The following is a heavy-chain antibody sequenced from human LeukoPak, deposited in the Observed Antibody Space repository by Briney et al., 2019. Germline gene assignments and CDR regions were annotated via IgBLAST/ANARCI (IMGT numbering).Heavy chain of an antibody. CDR2: INWNGGST. D-gene: IGHD3-22*01. CDR1: GFTFDDYG. CDR3: ARAYYDSSGYLTSDY. J-gene: IGHJ4*02. V-gene: IGHV3-20*04. Sequence: GGSLRLSCAASGFTFDDYGMSWVRQAPGKGLEWVSGINWNGGSTGYADSVKGRFTISRDNVKNSLYLQMNSLRAEDTALYYCARAYYDSSGYLTSDYWGQGTLVTVSS.